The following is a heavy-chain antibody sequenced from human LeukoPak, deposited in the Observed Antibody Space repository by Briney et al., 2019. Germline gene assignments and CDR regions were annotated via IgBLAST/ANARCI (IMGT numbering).Heavy chain of an antibody. CDR1: GFTFSRYE. J-gene: IGHJ4*02. V-gene: IGHV3-7*01. CDR3: ARDRLHYGEYEKAFDY. Sequence: GGSLRLSCAASGFTFSRYEMNWVRQAPGKGLEWVANIKQDGSEKYYVDSVKGRFTISRDNAKNSLYLQMNSLRAEDTAVYYCARDRLHYGEYEKAFDYWGQGTLVSVSS. CDR2: IKQDGSEK. D-gene: IGHD4-17*01.